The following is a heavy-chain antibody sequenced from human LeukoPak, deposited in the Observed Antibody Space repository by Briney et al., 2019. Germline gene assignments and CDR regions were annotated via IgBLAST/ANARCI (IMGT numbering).Heavy chain of an antibody. Sequence: GASVKVSCKASGYTFTSYGISWVRQAPGQGLELMGWISAYNGNTNYAQKLQGRVTMTTDTSTSTAYMELRSLRSDDTAVYYCARAHGYCSSTSCHLDYMDVWGKGTTVTVSS. V-gene: IGHV1-18*01. CDR2: ISAYNGNT. CDR1: GYTFTSYG. D-gene: IGHD2-2*03. CDR3: ARAHGYCSSTSCHLDYMDV. J-gene: IGHJ6*03.